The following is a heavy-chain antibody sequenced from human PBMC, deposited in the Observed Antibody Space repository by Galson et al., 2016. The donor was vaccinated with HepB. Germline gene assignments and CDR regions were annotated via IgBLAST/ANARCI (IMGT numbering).Heavy chain of an antibody. CDR3: ITSGTVTTWYYYGMDV. CDR1: GFTFSNAW. CDR2: IKSKKDGVTT. V-gene: IGHV3-15*01. D-gene: IGHD4-11*01. J-gene: IGHJ6*02. Sequence: SLRLSCAASGFTFSNAWMSWVRQAPGRGLEWVGRIKSKKDGVTTDYATPVKDRFTISRDDSKNTLYLQMNSLKTEDTAVYYCITSGTVTTWYYYGMDVWGQGTTVTVSS.